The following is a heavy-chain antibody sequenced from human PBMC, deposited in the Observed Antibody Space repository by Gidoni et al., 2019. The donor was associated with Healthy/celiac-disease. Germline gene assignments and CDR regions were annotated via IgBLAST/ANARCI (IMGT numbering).Heavy chain of an antibody. J-gene: IGHJ5*02. CDR3: AREHYDFWSGYYGARDKLARGDWFDP. CDR2: FDHSDSYT. V-gene: IGHV5-10-1*03. D-gene: IGHD3-3*01. Sequence: EVQLVQSGAEVKKPGESLRISCKGSGYSFTSYWISWVRQMPGKGLEWMGRFDHSDSYTNCSPSFQGHVTISADKSISTAYLQWSSLKASDTAMYYCAREHYDFWSGYYGARDKLARGDWFDPWGQGTLVTVSS. CDR1: GYSFTSYW.